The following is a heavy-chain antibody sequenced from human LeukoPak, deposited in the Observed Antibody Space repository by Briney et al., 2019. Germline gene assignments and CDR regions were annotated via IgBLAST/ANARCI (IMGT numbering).Heavy chain of an antibody. V-gene: IGHV3-21*04. CDR3: ARSHYDFWSGYYNWFDP. CDR2: ISSSGSTK. J-gene: IGHJ5*02. Sequence: PGASLRLSCAASGFTLSSYAMSWVRQAPGKGLEWVSAISSSGSTKYYADSVKGRFTISRDNAKNSLYLQMNSLRAEDTAVYYCARSHYDFWSGYYNWFDPWGQGTLVTVSS. CDR1: GFTLSSYA. D-gene: IGHD3-3*01.